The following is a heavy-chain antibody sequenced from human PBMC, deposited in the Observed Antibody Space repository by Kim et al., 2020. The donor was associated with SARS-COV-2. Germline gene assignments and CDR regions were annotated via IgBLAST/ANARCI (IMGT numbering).Heavy chain of an antibody. V-gene: IGHV4-31*03. CDR1: GGSISSGGYY. CDR3: ARIRVVRGVIIEGYYFDY. CDR2: IYYSGST. Sequence: SETLSLTCTVSGGSISSGGYYWSWIRQHPGKGLEWIGYIYYSGSTYYNPSLKSRVTISVDTSKNQFSLKLSSVTAADTAVYYCARIRVVRGVIIEGYYFDYWGQGTLVTVSS. J-gene: IGHJ4*02. D-gene: IGHD3-10*01.